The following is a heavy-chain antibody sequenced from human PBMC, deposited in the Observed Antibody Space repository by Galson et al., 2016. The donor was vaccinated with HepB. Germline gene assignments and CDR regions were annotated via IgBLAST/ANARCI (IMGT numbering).Heavy chain of an antibody. CDR2: ISWNSGAK. J-gene: IGHJ6*04. V-gene: IGHV3-9*01. D-gene: IGHD2-21*01. CDR1: GFNFEGYA. CDR3: AKDRGGVIAAPGKYYFYGMDV. Sequence: SLRLSCAASGFNFEGYAMHWVRQAPGKGLEWVSGISWNSGAKGYADSVKGRFTISRDNTKTSLYLQMNSLRAEDTALYYCAKDRGGVIAAPGKYYFYGMDVWGKGTTVTVAS.